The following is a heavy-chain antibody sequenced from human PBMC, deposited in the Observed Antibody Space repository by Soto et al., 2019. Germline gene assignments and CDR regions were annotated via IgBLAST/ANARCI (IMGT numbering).Heavy chain of an antibody. CDR2: IKENGSEK. V-gene: IGHV3-7*01. D-gene: IGHD2-15*01. CDR3: ARSLGYASY. Sequence: EVQLVESGGGLVQPGGSLRLSCAASGFTFSSYWMSWVRQAPGKGLEWVASIKENGSEKDYVDSVKGRFTISRDNAKNSPYLQMNSLRAEDTAMYYCARSLGYASYWGQGTLVTVSS. J-gene: IGHJ4*02. CDR1: GFTFSSYW.